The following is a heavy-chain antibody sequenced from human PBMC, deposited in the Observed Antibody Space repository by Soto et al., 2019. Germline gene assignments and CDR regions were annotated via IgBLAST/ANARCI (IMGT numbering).Heavy chain of an antibody. CDR1: GFTFSSYA. D-gene: IGHD6-13*01. CDR2: ISGSGGST. J-gene: IGHJ5*02. V-gene: IGHV3-23*01. Sequence: PGGSLRLSCAASGFTFSSYAMSWVRQAPGKGLEWVSAISGSGGSTYYADSVKGRFTISRDNSKNTLYLQMNSLRAEDTAVYYCAKDLFPYSSSSLGGFDPWGQGTLVTVSS. CDR3: AKDLFPYSSSSLGGFDP.